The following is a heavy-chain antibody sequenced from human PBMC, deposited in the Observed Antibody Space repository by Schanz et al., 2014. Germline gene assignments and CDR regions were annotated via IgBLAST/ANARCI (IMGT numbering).Heavy chain of an antibody. D-gene: IGHD1-26*01. CDR2: IWYDGSNK. CDR1: GFSLDIFA. Sequence: VHLLESGGGLVEPGGSLRLSCATSGFSLDIFAVSWVRQAPGKGLEWVAVIWYDGSNKYYADSVKGRFTISRDNSKNTLFLQMNSLRAEDTAVYYCARDHTTESYYSAGPPIDYWGQGTLLTVSS. CDR3: ARDHTTESYYSAGPPIDY. J-gene: IGHJ4*02. V-gene: IGHV3-33*08.